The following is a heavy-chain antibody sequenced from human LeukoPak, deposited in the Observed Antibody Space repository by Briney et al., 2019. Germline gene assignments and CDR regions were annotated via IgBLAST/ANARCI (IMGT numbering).Heavy chain of an antibody. CDR3: AREGSYDSSGYSIRFSY. V-gene: IGHV3-74*01. CDR2: INSDGRTT. J-gene: IGHJ4*02. Sequence: PGESLRLSCEASEFTFSSYWMHWVRQAPGKGLVLVSRINSDGRTTIYADSVKGRFTISRDNAKNTLYLQMNSLRAEDTAVYYCAREGSYDSSGYSIRFSYWGQGTLVTVSS. CDR1: EFTFSSYW. D-gene: IGHD3-22*01.